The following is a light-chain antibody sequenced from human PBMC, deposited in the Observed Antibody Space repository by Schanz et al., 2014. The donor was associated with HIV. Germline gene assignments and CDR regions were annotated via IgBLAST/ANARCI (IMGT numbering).Light chain of an antibody. J-gene: IGLJ3*02. CDR1: SSDVGSYNF. V-gene: IGLV2-14*03. CDR3: SSFAGSNIPWV. Sequence: QSALTQPASVSGSPGQSITISCTGTSSDVGSYNFVSWYQQCPGKAPKLVIFDVNNRPAGISSRFSGSKSGNTASLTISGLQPEDEADYYCSSFAGSNIPWVFGGGTKLTVL. CDR2: DVN.